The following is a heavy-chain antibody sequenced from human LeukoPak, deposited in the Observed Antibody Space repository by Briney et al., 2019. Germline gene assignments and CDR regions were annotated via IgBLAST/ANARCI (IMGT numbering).Heavy chain of an antibody. D-gene: IGHD3-9*01. CDR2: ISWDSGSQ. CDR1: GFSLDDYA. V-gene: IGHV3-9*01. Sequence: GGSLRLSCVGSGFSLDDYAMHWVRQVPGKGLEWVSSISWDSGSQAYADSVRGRFTTSRDNAKNSLYLQMNSLRPEDTAFYYCIKDMGFDLLKDAFHVWGQGTLVTVSS. CDR3: IKDMGFDLLKDAFHV. J-gene: IGHJ3*01.